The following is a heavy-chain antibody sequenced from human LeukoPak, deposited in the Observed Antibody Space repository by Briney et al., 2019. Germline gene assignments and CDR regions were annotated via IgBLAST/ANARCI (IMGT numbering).Heavy chain of an antibody. CDR1: GGSISSYY. J-gene: IGHJ3*02. CDR3: ARDLYSSKTNDAFVI. D-gene: IGHD6-13*01. CDR2: IYYSGST. V-gene: IGHV4-59*12. Sequence: SETLSLTCTVSGGSISSYYWSWIRQPPGKGLQWIGSIYYSGSTYHNPSLKSRVTISLDTSKNQFSLKLSSVTAADTAVYYCARDLYSSKTNDAFVIWGQGTMVTVSS.